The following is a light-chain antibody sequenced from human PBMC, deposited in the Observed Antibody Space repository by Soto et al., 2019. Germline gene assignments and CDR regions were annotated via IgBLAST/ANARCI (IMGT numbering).Light chain of an antibody. J-gene: IGKJ5*01. CDR1: QNLLYNNTYNY. Sequence: EIVMTQSPLTLSVTPGQPASISCDSSQNLLYNNTYNYLDWYVQKPGQSPQLLIYFGSNRAPGVPDRFSGSGSGTDFTLKINRVEAEDVGTYYCMQALQSLTFGQGTRLEI. CDR2: FGS. V-gene: IGKV2-28*01. CDR3: MQALQSLT.